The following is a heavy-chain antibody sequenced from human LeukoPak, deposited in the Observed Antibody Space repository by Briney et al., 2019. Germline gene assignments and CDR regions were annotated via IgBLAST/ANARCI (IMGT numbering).Heavy chain of an antibody. D-gene: IGHD5-18*01. CDR1: GGSISSGGYY. V-gene: IGHV4-31*03. J-gene: IGHJ6*03. CDR2: IYYSGST. Sequence: SQTLSLTCTVSGGSISSGGYYWSWIRQHPGKGLEWIGYIYYSGSTYYNPSLKSRVTISVDTSKNQFSLKLSSVTAADTAVYYCARVDTAMVSNYYYYYMDVWGKGTTVTVSS. CDR3: ARVDTAMVSNYYYYYMDV.